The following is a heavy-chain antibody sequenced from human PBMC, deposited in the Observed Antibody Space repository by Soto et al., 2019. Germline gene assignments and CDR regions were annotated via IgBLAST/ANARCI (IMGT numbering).Heavy chain of an antibody. CDR1: GDSISGGASF. Sequence: SETLSLTCTVSGDSISGGASFWSWIRQPPGKGLEWIANVYYSGSSYYNPSLKSRLTISVDTTKNQFSLQLKSMTAADTAVYYCAKLPCTRSPCYFPGCFDPWGQGTLVTV. V-gene: IGHV4-31*03. CDR2: VYYSGSS. D-gene: IGHD2-21*02. CDR3: AKLPCTRSPCYFPGCFDP. J-gene: IGHJ5*02.